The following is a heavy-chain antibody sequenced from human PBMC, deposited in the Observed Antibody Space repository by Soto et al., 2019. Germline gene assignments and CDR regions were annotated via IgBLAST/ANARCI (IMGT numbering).Heavy chain of an antibody. CDR3: ARGRGGGHYFDF. V-gene: IGHV3-48*04. J-gene: IGHJ4*02. Sequence: GGSLRLFCAASGFTFRSYSMNWVRQAPGKGLEWVSYISFSSSSIYYADSVKGRFTISRDNAKNSLYLHINNLTAEDTAVYYCARGRGGGHYFDFWGQGTLVTVSS. CDR2: ISFSSSSI. CDR1: GFTFRSYS. D-gene: IGHD3-16*01.